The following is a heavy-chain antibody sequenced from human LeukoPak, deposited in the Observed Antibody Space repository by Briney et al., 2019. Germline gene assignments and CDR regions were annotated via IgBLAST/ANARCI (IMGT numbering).Heavy chain of an antibody. CDR1: GFNFSNYL. J-gene: IGHJ4*02. D-gene: IGHD6-13*01. CDR3: TGDFAAGV. Sequence: PGGSLRLSCAASGFNFSNYLMHWVRPAPGKGLVWVSRIDNVGAITNYADSVKGRFTISRDNAKNTLYLQMNSLRVEDTAVYYCTGDFAAGVWGQGTLVTVSS. CDR2: IDNVGAIT. V-gene: IGHV3-74*01.